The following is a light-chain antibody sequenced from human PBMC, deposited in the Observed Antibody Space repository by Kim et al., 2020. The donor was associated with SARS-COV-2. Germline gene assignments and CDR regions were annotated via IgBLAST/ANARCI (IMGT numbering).Light chain of an antibody. Sequence: GQRVSISCSGHSSNIGTSTVNWYQQVPGTAPRLVIYSDNQWPSGVPDRFSGSKSGTSASLAIRGLQSEDEAEYFCAAWDVSLNAYVFGTGTKVTVL. V-gene: IGLV1-44*01. CDR2: SDN. CDR3: AAWDVSLNAYV. J-gene: IGLJ1*01. CDR1: SSNIGTST.